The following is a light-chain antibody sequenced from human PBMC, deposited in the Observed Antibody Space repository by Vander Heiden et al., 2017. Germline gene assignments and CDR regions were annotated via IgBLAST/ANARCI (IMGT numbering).Light chain of an antibody. Sequence: QSVLPQPPSVSGAPGQRVTISCTGSSSNIGAGYDVHWYQQLPGTAPKLLMYGNNNRPSGVPDRFSGSKSGTSASLAITGLQAEDEADYYCQSYDSSLSGSVFGGGTKLTVL. V-gene: IGLV1-40*01. CDR1: SSNIGAGYD. CDR2: GNN. J-gene: IGLJ2*01. CDR3: QSYDSSLSGSV.